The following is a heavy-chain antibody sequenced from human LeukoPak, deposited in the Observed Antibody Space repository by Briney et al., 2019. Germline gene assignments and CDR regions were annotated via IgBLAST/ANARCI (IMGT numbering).Heavy chain of an antibody. J-gene: IGHJ4*02. V-gene: IGHV3-21*01. Sequence: PGGSLRLSCAASGFTFSSYSMNWVRQAPGKGLEWVSSSSSTSSYIYYADSVKGRFTISRDNAKNSLYLQMNSLRAEDQAVYYCTRSINGDYGTNFDYWGQGTLVTVSS. CDR2: SSSTSSYI. CDR1: GFTFSSYS. D-gene: IGHD4-17*01. CDR3: TRSINGDYGTNFDY.